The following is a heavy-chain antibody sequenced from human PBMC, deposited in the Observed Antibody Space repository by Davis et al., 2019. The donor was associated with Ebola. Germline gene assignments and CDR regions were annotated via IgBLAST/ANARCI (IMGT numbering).Heavy chain of an antibody. J-gene: IGHJ6*02. V-gene: IGHV4-4*07. Sequence: PGGSLRLSCTVSGGSISSYYWSWIRQPAGKGLEWIGRIYTSGSTNYNPSLKSRVTMSVDTSKNQFSLKLSSVTAADTAVYYCARDAAGTRYYYYGMDVWGQGTTVTVSS. CDR3: ARDAAGTRYYYYGMDV. CDR1: GGSISSYY. CDR2: IYTSGST. D-gene: IGHD6-19*01.